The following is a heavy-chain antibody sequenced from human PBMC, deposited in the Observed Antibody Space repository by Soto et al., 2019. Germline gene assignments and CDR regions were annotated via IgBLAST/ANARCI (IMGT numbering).Heavy chain of an antibody. CDR3: ARFGYCSGCSCYPRLFRYYYGMDV. CDR1: GYSLTSYW. V-gene: IGHV5-51*04. Sequence: ESLKISCKGSGYSLTSYWIGWVRQMPGKGLEWMGIIYPGDYDTRYSPSFPHQVTISTDKPISTAYLQWSSLRASDSAMYECARFGYCSGCSCYPRLFRYYYGMDVWGQGTTVTVPS. CDR2: IYPGDYDT. D-gene: IGHD2-15*01. J-gene: IGHJ6*02.